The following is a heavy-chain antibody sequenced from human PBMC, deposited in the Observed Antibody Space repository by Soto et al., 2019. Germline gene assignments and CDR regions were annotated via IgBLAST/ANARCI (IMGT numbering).Heavy chain of an antibody. Sequence: GGSLRLSCAASGFTFSSYAMSWVRQAPGKGLEWVSAISGSGGSTYYADSVKGRFTISRDNSKNTLYLQMNSLRAEDTAVYYCAKDHEPASIWDTAMVRLDGMDVWGQGTTVTVAS. CDR3: AKDHEPASIWDTAMVRLDGMDV. CDR2: ISGSGGST. CDR1: GFTFSSYA. V-gene: IGHV3-23*01. J-gene: IGHJ6*02. D-gene: IGHD5-18*01.